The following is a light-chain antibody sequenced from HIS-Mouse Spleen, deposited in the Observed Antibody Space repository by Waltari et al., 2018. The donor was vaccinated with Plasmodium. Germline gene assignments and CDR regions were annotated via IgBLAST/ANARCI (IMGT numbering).Light chain of an antibody. J-gene: IGKJ3*01. CDR2: GAS. CDR1: QSVSSN. Sequence: EIVMTQSPATLSVSPGERATLSCRASQSVSSNLAWYQQKPGQAPRLLIYGASTRATDIPARFSGSGSGTECTLTISSLQSEDFAVYYCQQYNNWSFTFGPGTKVDIK. V-gene: IGKV3-15*01. CDR3: QQYNNWSFT.